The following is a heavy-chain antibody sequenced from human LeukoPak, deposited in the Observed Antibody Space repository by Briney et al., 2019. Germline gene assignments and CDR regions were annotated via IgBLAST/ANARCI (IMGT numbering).Heavy chain of an antibody. J-gene: IGHJ4*02. CDR3: AMDSNRIAVTQIFDY. V-gene: IGHV5-51*01. CDR2: IYPGDSDT. D-gene: IGHD6-19*01. Sequence: GESLKISCKGSGYSFTSYWIGWVRQMPGKGLEWMGIIYPGDSDTRHSPSFQGQVTISADKSISTAYLQWSSLKASDTAMYYCAMDSNRIAVTQIFDYWGQGTLVTVSS. CDR1: GYSFTSYW.